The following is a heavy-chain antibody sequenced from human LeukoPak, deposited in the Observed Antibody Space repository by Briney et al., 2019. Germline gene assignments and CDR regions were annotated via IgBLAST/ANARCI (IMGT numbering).Heavy chain of an antibody. V-gene: IGHV4-34*01. CDR3: ARHGGGDYFDY. CDR1: GGSFSGYY. D-gene: IGHD3-10*01. J-gene: IGHJ4*02. CDR2: INHSGST. Sequence: PSETLSLTCAVYGGSFSGYYWSWIRQPPGKGLEWIGEINHSGSTNYNPSLKSRVTISVDTSKNQFSLKLSSVTAADTAVYYCARHGGGDYFDYWGQGTLVTVSS.